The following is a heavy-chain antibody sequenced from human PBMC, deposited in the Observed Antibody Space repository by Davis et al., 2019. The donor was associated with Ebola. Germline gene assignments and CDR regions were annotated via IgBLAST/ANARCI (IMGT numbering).Heavy chain of an antibody. Sequence: GGSLRLSCAASGFKFDDFGMHWVRQAPGQGLEWVSSISAEGTVRGRLTISRDNSKNSLYPHMNSLSPEDTAFYYCVKGSDYGANYYFDHWGQGTLVTVSS. CDR1: GFKFDDFG. J-gene: IGHJ4*02. CDR2: ISAEG. V-gene: IGHV3-43*02. D-gene: IGHD4/OR15-4a*01. CDR3: VKGSDYGANYYFDH.